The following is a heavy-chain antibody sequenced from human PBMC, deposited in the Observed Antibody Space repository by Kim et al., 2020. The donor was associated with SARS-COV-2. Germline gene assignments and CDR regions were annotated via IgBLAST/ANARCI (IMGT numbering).Heavy chain of an antibody. Sequence: GGSLRLSCVASGFTFDDYAMHWVRQAPGKGLEWVSGITWNSVRIAYADSVKGRFTISRDNAKNSLFLQMNNLRVEDTALYFCAKERGDTSFYAMDVWGQGTAVTVSS. D-gene: IGHD2-21*02. J-gene: IGHJ6*02. CDR3: AKERGDTSFYAMDV. CDR2: ITWNSVRI. V-gene: IGHV3-9*01. CDR1: GFTFDDYA.